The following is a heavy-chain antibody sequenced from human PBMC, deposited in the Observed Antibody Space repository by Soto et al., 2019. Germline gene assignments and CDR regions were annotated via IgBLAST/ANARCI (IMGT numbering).Heavy chain of an antibody. V-gene: IGHV3-7*01. CDR3: ARDFQNY. Sequence: SGFTFSCYWMSWIRQAPGKGLEWVANKKEDGSEKYYVDSVKGRFTISRDNAKNSLYLQMNSLRVEDTAVYYCARDFQNYWGQGTLVTVSS. CDR1: GFTFSCYW. J-gene: IGHJ4*02. CDR2: KKEDGSEK.